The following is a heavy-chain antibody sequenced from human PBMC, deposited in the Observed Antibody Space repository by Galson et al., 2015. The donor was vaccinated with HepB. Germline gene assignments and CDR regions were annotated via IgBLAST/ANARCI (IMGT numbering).Heavy chain of an antibody. J-gene: IGHJ5*02. V-gene: IGHV1-24*01. D-gene: IGHD2/OR15-2a*01. CDR3: ATVPPSSSLYGLVLFDP. Sequence: SVKVSCKVSGYTLTELSMHWVRQAHGKGLEWMGGFDPEDGETIYAQKFQGRVTMTEDTSTDTAYMELSSLRSEDTAVYYCATVPPSSSLYGLVLFDPWGQGTLVTVSS. CDR2: FDPEDGET. CDR1: GYTLTELS.